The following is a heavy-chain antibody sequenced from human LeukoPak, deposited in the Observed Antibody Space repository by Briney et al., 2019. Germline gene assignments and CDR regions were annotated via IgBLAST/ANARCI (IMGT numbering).Heavy chain of an antibody. D-gene: IGHD6-19*01. CDR2: IYYSGST. J-gene: IGHJ6*02. V-gene: IGHV4-59*08. Sequence: SETLSLTCTVSGGSISSYYWSWIRQPPGKGLEWIGYIYYSGSTNYNPSLKSRVTISVDTSKNQFSLKLSSVTAADTAVYYCATQGVAVAGTYHYHRKDVWGQGTTVTVSS. CDR3: ATQGVAVAGTYHYHRKDV. CDR1: GGSISSYY.